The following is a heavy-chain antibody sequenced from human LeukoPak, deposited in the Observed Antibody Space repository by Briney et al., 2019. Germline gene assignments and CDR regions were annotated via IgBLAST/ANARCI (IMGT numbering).Heavy chain of an antibody. V-gene: IGHV4-59*11. CDR3: ARLYDSSRYTNWLDP. D-gene: IGHD3-22*01. CDR2: IYSSGST. CDR1: GGSISSHY. J-gene: IGHJ5*02. Sequence: SETLSLTCTVSGGSISSHYWSWIRQPPGKGLEWIGYIYSSGSTNYNPSLKSRVTISVDTSKTQFSLKLSSVTAADTAVYYCARLYDSSRYTNWLDPWGQGTLVTVSS.